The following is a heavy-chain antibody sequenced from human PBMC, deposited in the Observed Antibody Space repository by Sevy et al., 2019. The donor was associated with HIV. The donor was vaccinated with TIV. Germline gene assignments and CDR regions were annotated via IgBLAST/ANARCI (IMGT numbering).Heavy chain of an antibody. CDR2: INHSGST. CDR1: GGSFSGYY. J-gene: IGHJ3*02. D-gene: IGHD2-2*01. V-gene: IGHV4-34*01. CDR3: ARHRGSTSCSHAFDI. Sequence: SETLSLTCAVYGGSFSGYYWSWIRQPPGKGLEWIGEINHSGSTNYNPSLKSRVTISVDTSKNQFSLKLSSVTAADTAVSSCARHRGSTSCSHAFDIWGQGTMVTVSS.